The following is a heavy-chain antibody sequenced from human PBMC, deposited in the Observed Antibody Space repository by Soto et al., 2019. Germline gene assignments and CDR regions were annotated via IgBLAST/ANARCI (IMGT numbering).Heavy chain of an antibody. D-gene: IGHD3-9*01. CDR3: ARGRAWLFQKGNYYYYGMDV. CDR1: GGSVSSGSYY. CDR2: IYYSGST. J-gene: IGHJ6*02. V-gene: IGHV4-61*01. Sequence: SETLSLTCTVSGGSVSSGSYYWSWIRQPPGKGLEWIGYIYYSGSTNYNPSLKSRVTISVDTSKNQFSLKLSSVTAADTAVYYCARGRAWLFQKGNYYYYGMDVWGQGTTVTVSS.